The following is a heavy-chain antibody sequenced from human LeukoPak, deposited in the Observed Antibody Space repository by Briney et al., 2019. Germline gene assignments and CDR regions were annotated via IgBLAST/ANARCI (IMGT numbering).Heavy chain of an antibody. CDR1: GYTFSDFY. Sequence: ASVKVSCKASGYTFSDFYIHWVRQAPGQGLEYVGWITPKSGDTYSPQRFQGRVTMTRDASISTAYMELSSLRSDDTAVYSCARVRFADERAWAYWGQGTLVTVSS. D-gene: IGHD1-1*01. J-gene: IGHJ4*02. CDR2: ITPKSGDT. CDR3: ARVRFADERAWAY. V-gene: IGHV1-2*02.